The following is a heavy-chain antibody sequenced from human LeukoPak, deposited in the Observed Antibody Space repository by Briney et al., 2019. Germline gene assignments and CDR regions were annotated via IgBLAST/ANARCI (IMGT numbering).Heavy chain of an antibody. J-gene: IGHJ3*02. D-gene: IGHD2-2*01. V-gene: IGHV4-4*07. Sequence: SETLSLTCTXSGGSISSYYWSWIRQPAGKGLEWIGRIYTSGSTNYNPSLKSRVTMSVDTSKNQFSLKLSSVTAADTAVYYCARDSGPDIVVVPAASTDAFDIWGQGTMVTVSS. CDR3: ARDSGPDIVVVPAASTDAFDI. CDR1: GGSISSYY. CDR2: IYTSGST.